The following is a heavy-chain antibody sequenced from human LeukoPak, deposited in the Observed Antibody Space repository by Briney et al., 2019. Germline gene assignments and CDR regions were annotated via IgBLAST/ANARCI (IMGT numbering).Heavy chain of an antibody. Sequence: SVKVSCKASGGTFSSYAISWVRQAPGRGLEWMGRIIPIFGTANYAQKFQGRVTITTDESTSTAYMELSSLRSEDTAVYYCARDRLPGYYDSSGSRAFDIWGQGTMVTVSS. V-gene: IGHV1-69*05. CDR2: IIPIFGTA. CDR3: ARDRLPGYYDSSGSRAFDI. D-gene: IGHD3-22*01. J-gene: IGHJ3*02. CDR1: GGTFSSYA.